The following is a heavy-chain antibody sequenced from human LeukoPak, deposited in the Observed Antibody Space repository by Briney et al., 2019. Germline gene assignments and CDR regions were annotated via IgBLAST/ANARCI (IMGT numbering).Heavy chain of an antibody. CDR2: INPNSGGT. CDR1: GYTFTGYY. J-gene: IGHJ4*02. CDR3: ARDSGSYYVVGFDY. Sequence: ASVKVSCKASGYTFTGYYMHWVRQAPGQGLEWMGWINPNSGGTNYAQKFQARVTMTRDTSISTAYMELSRLRSDDTAVYYCARDSGSYYVVGFDYWGQGTLVTVSS. D-gene: IGHD1-26*01. V-gene: IGHV1-2*02.